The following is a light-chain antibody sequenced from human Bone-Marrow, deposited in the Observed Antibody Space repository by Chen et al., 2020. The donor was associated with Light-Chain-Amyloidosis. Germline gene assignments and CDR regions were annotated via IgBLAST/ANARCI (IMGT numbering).Light chain of an antibody. CDR1: ALPKQY. Sequence: SYELTQPPSVSVSPGQTARITCSGDALPKQYAYWYQQKPGQAPVLGIYKDSERPSGIPERFSGSRSGTTVTLTISGVQAEDEADYYCQSADSSGTLWVFGGGTKLTVL. J-gene: IGLJ3*02. V-gene: IGLV3-25*03. CDR2: KDS. CDR3: QSADSSGTLWV.